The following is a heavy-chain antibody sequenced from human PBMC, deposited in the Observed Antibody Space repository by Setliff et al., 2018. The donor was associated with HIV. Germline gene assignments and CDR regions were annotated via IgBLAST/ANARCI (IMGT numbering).Heavy chain of an antibody. J-gene: IGHJ3*02. CDR3: ARPLTTSFNFWGDAFAI. Sequence: GASVKVSCKASRGTFSSYGFNWVRQAPGQGLEWMGGIIPILGIANYNPSLGRRVTISVENSKNQFSLELTSVTAADTAVYYCARPLTTSFNFWGDAFAIWGPGRMVTVSS. CDR1: RGTFSSYG. V-gene: IGHV1-69*10. CDR2: IIPILGIA. D-gene: IGHD3-3*01.